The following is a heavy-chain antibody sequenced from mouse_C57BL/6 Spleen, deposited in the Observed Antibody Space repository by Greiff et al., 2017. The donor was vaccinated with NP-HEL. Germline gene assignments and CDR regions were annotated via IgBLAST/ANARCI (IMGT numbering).Heavy chain of an antibody. CDR2: INPYNGGT. CDR3: ARRRSSYGNYEDY. D-gene: IGHD2-1*01. Sequence: EVQLVESGPVLVKPGASVKMSCKASGYTFTDYYMNWVKQSHGKSLEWIGVINPYNGGTSYNQKFKGKATLTVDKSSSTAYMELNSLTSEDSAVYYCARRRSSYGNYEDYWGQGTTLTVSS. J-gene: IGHJ2*01. CDR1: GYTFTDYY. V-gene: IGHV1-19*01.